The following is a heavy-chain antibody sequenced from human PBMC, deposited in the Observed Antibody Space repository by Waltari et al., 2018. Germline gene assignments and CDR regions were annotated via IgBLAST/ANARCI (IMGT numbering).Heavy chain of an antibody. Sequence: QVQLVQSGAEVKKHGSSVTVSCKASGGTFSSYAISWVRQDPGQGLEWMGRIIPIFGTANYAQKFEGRGTIAADKSTSTAYMELSSLRSEDTAVYYCARVAVAGKRVPADYWGQGTLVTVSS. D-gene: IGHD6-19*01. CDR1: GGTFSSYA. CDR3: ARVAVAGKRVPADY. V-gene: IGHV1-69*08. J-gene: IGHJ4*02. CDR2: IIPIFGTA.